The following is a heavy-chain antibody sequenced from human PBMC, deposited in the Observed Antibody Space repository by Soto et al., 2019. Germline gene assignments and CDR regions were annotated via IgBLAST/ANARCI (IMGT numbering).Heavy chain of an antibody. D-gene: IGHD3-22*01. CDR1: GGTFSSYA. V-gene: IGHV1-69*13. CDR2: IIPIFGTA. J-gene: IGHJ4*02. Sequence: SVKVSCKASGGTFSSYAISWVRQAPGQGLEWMGGIIPIFGTANYAQKFQGRVTITADESTSTAYMELSSLRSEDTAVYYCASSRGMTYYYDSSGYYYDYWGQGTLVTVSS. CDR3: ASSRGMTYYYDSSGYYYDY.